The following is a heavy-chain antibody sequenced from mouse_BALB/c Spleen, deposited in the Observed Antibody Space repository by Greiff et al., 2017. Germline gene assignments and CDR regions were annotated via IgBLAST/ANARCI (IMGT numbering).Heavy chain of an antibody. CDR1: GFTFSSYG. J-gene: IGHJ2*01. CDR3: ARVGYDYFDY. D-gene: IGHD2-14*01. CDR2: INSNGGST. Sequence: DVQLQESGGGLVQPGGSRKLSCAASGFTFSSYGMSWVRQTPDKRLELVATINSNGGSTYYPDSVKGRFTISRDNAKNTLYLQMSSLKSEDTAMYYCARVGYDYFDYWGQGTTLTVSS. V-gene: IGHV5-6-3*01.